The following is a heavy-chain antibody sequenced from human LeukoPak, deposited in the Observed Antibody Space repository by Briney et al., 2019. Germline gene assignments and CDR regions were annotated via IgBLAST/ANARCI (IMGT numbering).Heavy chain of an antibody. V-gene: IGHV4-61*02. CDR3: ARGVGAYYMDV. CDR2: INTSGTT. D-gene: IGHD1-26*01. J-gene: IGHJ6*03. Sequence: SETLSLTCTVSGASISSGSNSWGWIRQPAGKGLEWIGRINTSGTTNYNPSLKSRVTMSIDTSKNQFSLKLSSVTAADTGVYYCARGVGAYYMDVWGKGTTVTISS. CDR1: GASISSGSNS.